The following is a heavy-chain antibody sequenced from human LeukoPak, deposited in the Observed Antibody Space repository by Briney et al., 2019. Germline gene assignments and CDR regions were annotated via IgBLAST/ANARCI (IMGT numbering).Heavy chain of an antibody. V-gene: IGHV4-61*01. CDR1: GGSFSSGSYY. J-gene: IGHJ5*02. D-gene: IGHD3-10*01. Sequence: SETLSLTCTVSGGSFSSGSYYWSWIRQPPGKGLEWIGYIYYSGSTNYNPSLKSRVTISVDTSKNQFSLKLSSVTAADTAVYYCAREESPLYGSGSYYGWFDPWGQGTLVTVSS. CDR3: AREESPLYGSGSYYGWFDP. CDR2: IYYSGST.